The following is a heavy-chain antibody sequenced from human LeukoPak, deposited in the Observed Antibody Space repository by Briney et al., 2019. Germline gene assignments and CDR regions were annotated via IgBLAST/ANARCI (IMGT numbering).Heavy chain of an antibody. J-gene: IGHJ5*02. V-gene: IGHV1-46*01. D-gene: IGHD2-2*02. Sequence: ASVKVSCKASGYTFTTYDTHWVRQAPGQGLEWMGLINPGTGSTSYAQKFQGRVTMTRDTSTSTAYMELSSLRSEDTAVYYCATWRGYCSSTSCYTTPHDEYWFDPWGQGTLVTVSS. CDR3: ATWRGYCSSTSCYTTPHDEYWFDP. CDR2: INPGTGST. CDR1: GYTFTTYD.